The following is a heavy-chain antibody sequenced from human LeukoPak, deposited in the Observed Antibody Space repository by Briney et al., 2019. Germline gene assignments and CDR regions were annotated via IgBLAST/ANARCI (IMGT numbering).Heavy chain of an antibody. CDR2: IYPGDSDT. D-gene: IGHD3-22*01. CDR1: GYTFTNYW. J-gene: IGHJ4*02. CDR3: ARRGSSAYYYVFDY. Sequence: GESLKISCKTSGYTFTNYWIAWVRQMPGKGLEWMGMIYPGDSDTRYSPSFQGQVTISADKSISTAYLQWSSPKASDTAMYYCARRGSSAYYYVFDYWGQGALVTVSS. V-gene: IGHV5-51*01.